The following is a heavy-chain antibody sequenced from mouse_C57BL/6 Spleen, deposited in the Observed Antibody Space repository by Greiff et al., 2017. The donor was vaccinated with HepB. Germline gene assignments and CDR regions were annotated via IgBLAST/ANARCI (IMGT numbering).Heavy chain of an antibody. D-gene: IGHD1-1*01. CDR2: IDPNSGGT. CDR1: GYTFTSYW. CDR3: ARPNYYGSSYDAMDY. V-gene: IGHV1-72*01. J-gene: IGHJ4*01. Sequence: VKLVESGAELVKPGASVKLSCKASGYTFTSYWMHWVKQRPGRGLEWIGRIDPNSGGTKYNEKFKSKATLTVDKPSSTAYMQLSSLTSEDSAVYYCARPNYYGSSYDAMDYWGQGTSVTVSS.